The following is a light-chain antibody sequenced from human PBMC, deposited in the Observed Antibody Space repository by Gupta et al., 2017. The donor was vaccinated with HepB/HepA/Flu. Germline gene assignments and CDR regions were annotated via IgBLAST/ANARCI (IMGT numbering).Light chain of an antibody. V-gene: IGKV1-5*03. CDR1: QSINTW. CDR3: QQYASHLFS. CDR2: KAS. J-gene: IGKJ2*03. Sequence: IQMHQSPSTLSASVGDRVTITCRASQSINTWLAWYQQKPGKATKLLIYKASRLESGVPSRCSGSASGTESTLTISSLHHDDFATYYCQQYASHLFSFGQGTKLEIK.